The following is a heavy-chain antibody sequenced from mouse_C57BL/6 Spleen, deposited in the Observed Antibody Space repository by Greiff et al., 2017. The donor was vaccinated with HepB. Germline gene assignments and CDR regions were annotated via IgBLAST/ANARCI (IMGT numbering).Heavy chain of an antibody. Sequence: QVQLQQPGAELVKPGASVKLSCKASGYTFTSYWMQWVKQRPGQGLEWIGEIDPSDSYTNYNQKFKGKATLTVDTSSSTAYMQLSSLTSEDSAVYYCARRWDVNAMDYWGQGTSGTVSS. V-gene: IGHV1-50*01. D-gene: IGHD4-1*01. CDR2: IDPSDSYT. J-gene: IGHJ4*01. CDR1: GYTFTSYW. CDR3: ARRWDVNAMDY.